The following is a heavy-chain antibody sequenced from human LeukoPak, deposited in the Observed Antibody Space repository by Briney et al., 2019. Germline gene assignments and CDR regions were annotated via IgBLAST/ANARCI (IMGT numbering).Heavy chain of an antibody. CDR2: IYPGDSDT. J-gene: IGHJ4*02. CDR1: GYSFTSYW. CDR3: ARPTGYSSSWYFDY. D-gene: IGHD6-13*01. Sequence: GGSLQISCKGSGYSFTSYWIGWVRQMPGKGLEWMGIIYPGDSDTRYSPSFQGQVTISADKSINTAYLQWSSLKASDTAMYYCARPTGYSSSWYFDYWGQGALVTVSS. V-gene: IGHV5-51*01.